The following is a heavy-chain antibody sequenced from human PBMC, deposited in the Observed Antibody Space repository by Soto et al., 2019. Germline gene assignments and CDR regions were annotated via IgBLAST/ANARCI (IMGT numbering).Heavy chain of an antibody. Sequence: PGGSLRLSCTASGFTFGDYAMSWFRQAPGKGLEWVGFIRSKAYGGTTEYAASVKGRFTISRDDSKSIAYLQMNSLKTEDTAVYYCTRDQATMVTPFDYWGQGTLVTVSS. CDR2: IRSKAYGGTT. CDR3: TRDQATMVTPFDY. V-gene: IGHV3-49*03. J-gene: IGHJ4*02. CDR1: GFTFGDYA. D-gene: IGHD4-17*01.